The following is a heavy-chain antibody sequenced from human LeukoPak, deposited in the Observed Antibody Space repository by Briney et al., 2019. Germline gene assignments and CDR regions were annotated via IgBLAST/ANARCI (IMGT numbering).Heavy chain of an antibody. V-gene: IGHV3-74*01. CDR2: SKYDGSTT. J-gene: IGHJ5*02. CDR1: GFTFDDYA. CDR3: AKSDWFDP. Sequence: PGGSLRLSCAASGFTFDDYAMHWVRQAPGKGLVWVARSKYDGSTTFYAESVKGRFTISRDNARNTLYLQMNSLRVDDTAVYYCAKSDWFDPWGRGTLVTVSS.